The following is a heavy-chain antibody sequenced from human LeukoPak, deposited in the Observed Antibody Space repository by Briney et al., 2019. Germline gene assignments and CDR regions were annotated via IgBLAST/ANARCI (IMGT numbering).Heavy chain of an antibody. CDR2: ISGSGRTT. Sequence: RSGGSLRLSCAASGFTFSNHAMSWVRQAPGKGLQWVSVISGSGRTTEYADSVKGRFTISRDNSKNTLSLQMNSLRVEDTAIYYCAKNVVVKRYFDYWGQGTLITVFS. D-gene: IGHD2-15*01. CDR1: GFTFSNHA. J-gene: IGHJ4*02. V-gene: IGHV3-23*01. CDR3: AKNVVVKRYFDY.